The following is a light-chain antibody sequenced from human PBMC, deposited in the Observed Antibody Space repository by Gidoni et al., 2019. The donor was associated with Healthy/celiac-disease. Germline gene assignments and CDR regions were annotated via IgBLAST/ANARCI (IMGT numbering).Light chain of an antibody. J-gene: IGKJ1*01. CDR1: QSISSY. V-gene: IGKV1-39*01. CDR3: QQSYSTPRT. Sequence: DIQMTQSPSSLSASVGDRVTITCRASQSISSYLNWYQQKLGKAPKLLIYAASSLQSGVPSRFSGSGSWTDFTLTISSLQPEDFATYYCQQSYSTPRTFXQXTKVEIK. CDR2: AAS.